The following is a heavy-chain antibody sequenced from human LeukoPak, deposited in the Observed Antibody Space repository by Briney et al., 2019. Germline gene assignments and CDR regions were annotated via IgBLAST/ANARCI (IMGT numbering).Heavy chain of an antibody. CDR1: GYTFTSDY. CDR3: AKGRTRTITIFGVVLDMDV. J-gene: IGHJ6*02. V-gene: IGHV1-46*01. Sequence: ASVKVSCKASGYTFTSDYMHWVRQAPGQWLELMGVSTPSGGSTSYAQKFRGRVTMTRDTSISTAYMELSRLRSDDTAVYYCAKGRTRTITIFGVVLDMDVWGQGTTVTVSS. CDR2: STPSGGST. D-gene: IGHD3-3*01.